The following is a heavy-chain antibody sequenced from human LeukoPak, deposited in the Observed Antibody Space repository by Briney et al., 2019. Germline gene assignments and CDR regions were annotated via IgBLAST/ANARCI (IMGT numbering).Heavy chain of an antibody. J-gene: IGHJ4*02. CDR3: AKRGVVIRVILVGFHKEAYYFDS. V-gene: IGHV3-23*01. CDR1: GITLSNYG. D-gene: IGHD3-22*01. Sequence: GSLRLSCAVSGITLSNYGMSWVRQAPGKGLEWVAGISDSGGRTNYADSVKGRFTISRDNPKNTLYLQMNSLRTEDTAVYFCAKRGVVIRVILVGFHKEAYYFDSWGQGALVTVSS. CDR2: ISDSGGRT.